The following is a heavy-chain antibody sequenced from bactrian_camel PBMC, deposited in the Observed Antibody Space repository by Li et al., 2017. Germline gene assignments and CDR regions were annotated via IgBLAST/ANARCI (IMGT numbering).Heavy chain of an antibody. V-gene: IGHV3S53*01. J-gene: IGHJ4*01. D-gene: IGHD1*01. CDR2: IQTGT. CDR1: GPLFSSYG. Sequence: HVQLVESGGGSVQAGGTLTLRCAASGPLFSSYGMGWFRQGPGKEREGVAAIQTGTLYAESVKGRFTISRDDVKNMVYLEMNDLKPEDTAVYYCAATRDTFMCPPLRNTDRFAYWGQGTQVTVS. CDR3: AATRDTFMCPPLRNTDRFAY.